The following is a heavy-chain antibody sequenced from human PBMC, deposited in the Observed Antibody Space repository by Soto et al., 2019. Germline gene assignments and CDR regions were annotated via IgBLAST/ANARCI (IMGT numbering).Heavy chain of an antibody. J-gene: IGHJ4*02. CDR1: GFTFSANW. CDR2: IITDGSDK. CDR3: VRGGGWEGDY. V-gene: IGHV3-7*01. D-gene: IGHD3-16*01. Sequence: EVQLVESGGGLVQPGGSLRLSCASSGFTFSANWMTWVRQAPGKGLDWVALIITDGSDKKYVDSVKGRFTISRDNAENSLDLQMNSLRAEDTAVYFCVRGGGWEGDYWGQGTLVTVSS.